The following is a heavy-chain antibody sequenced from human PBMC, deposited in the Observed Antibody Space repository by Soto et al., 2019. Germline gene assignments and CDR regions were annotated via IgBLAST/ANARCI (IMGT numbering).Heavy chain of an antibody. D-gene: IGHD6-6*01. CDR2: IRSKGYGGTT. CDR3: TRENYSSSSGNYYFDY. V-gene: IGHV3-49*04. CDR1: GFTVGDYA. J-gene: IGHJ4*02. Sequence: GGSLRLSCTVSGFTVGDYAMNWVRQGPGKGLEWVGFIRSKGYGGTTEYAASVKGRFIISRDDSKSIAYLQMNSLKTEDTAVYYCTRENYSSSSGNYYFDYWGQGTLVTVSS.